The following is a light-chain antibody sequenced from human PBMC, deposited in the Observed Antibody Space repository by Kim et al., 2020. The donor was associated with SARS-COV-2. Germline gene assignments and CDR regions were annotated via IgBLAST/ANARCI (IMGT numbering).Light chain of an antibody. Sequence: CPRERGALSCRARQSVSSSYLAWYQQKPGQAPRLLIYGASSRATGIPDRFSGSGSGTDFTLTISRLEPEDFAVYYCQQYGSSPPYTFGHGTKLEI. V-gene: IGKV3-20*01. CDR1: QSVSSSY. CDR2: GAS. CDR3: QQYGSSPPYT. J-gene: IGKJ2*01.